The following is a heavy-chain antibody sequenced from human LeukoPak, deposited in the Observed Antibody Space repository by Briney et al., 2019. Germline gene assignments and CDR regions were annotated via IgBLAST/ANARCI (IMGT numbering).Heavy chain of an antibody. D-gene: IGHD3-10*01. Sequence: GGSLRLSCAASGFTFSSYAMSWVRQAPGKGLEWVSDISGGGGSTYYADSVKGRFTISRDNSKNTLYLQMNSLRAEDTAVYYCAKGLLWFGQPIDYWGQGTLVTVSS. CDR1: GFTFSSYA. V-gene: IGHV3-23*01. CDR2: ISGGGGST. CDR3: AKGLLWFGQPIDY. J-gene: IGHJ4*02.